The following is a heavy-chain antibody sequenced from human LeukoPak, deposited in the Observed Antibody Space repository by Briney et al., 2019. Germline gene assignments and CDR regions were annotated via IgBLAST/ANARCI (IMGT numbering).Heavy chain of an antibody. D-gene: IGHD4-11*01. Sequence: SQTLSLTCAVSGGSISSGGYSWSWIRQPPGKGLEWIGYIYHSGSTYYNPSLKSRVTISVDRSKNQFSLMLSSVTAADTSVYYCARVPTTGLANHDAFDIWGQGTMVTVSS. CDR3: ARVPTTGLANHDAFDI. V-gene: IGHV4-30-2*01. J-gene: IGHJ3*02. CDR2: IYHSGST. CDR1: GGSISSGGYS.